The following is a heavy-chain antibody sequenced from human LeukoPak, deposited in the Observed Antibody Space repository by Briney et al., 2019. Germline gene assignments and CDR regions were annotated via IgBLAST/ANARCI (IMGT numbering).Heavy chain of an antibody. Sequence: SETLSLTCTVSGGSLSAYHWSWIRQPAGKGLEWIGRVYSTGSTNYNPSLESRITMSIDTSKNQFSLKLSSVTAADTAVYYCARHAPIAAAGSPNFDYWGQGTLVTVSS. CDR3: ARHAPIAAAGSPNFDY. CDR1: GGSLSAYH. CDR2: VYSTGST. J-gene: IGHJ4*02. V-gene: IGHV4-4*07. D-gene: IGHD6-13*01.